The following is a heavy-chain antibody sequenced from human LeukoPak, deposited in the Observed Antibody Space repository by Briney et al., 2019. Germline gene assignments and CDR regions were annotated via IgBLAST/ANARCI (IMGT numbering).Heavy chain of an antibody. CDR3: ARMVRRVVRLSIGRSSDYATGYYFDY. D-gene: IGHD5-12*01. CDR1: GASISSGSYY. CDR2: IYTSGST. Sequence: SETLSLTRTVSGASISSGSYYWSWIRQPAGKGLEWIGHIYTSGSTNFNPSLKSRVTISVDTSKNQFSLKLSSVTAADTAVYYCARMVRRVVRLSIGRSSDYATGYYFDYWGQGTLVTVSS. V-gene: IGHV4-61*09. J-gene: IGHJ4*02.